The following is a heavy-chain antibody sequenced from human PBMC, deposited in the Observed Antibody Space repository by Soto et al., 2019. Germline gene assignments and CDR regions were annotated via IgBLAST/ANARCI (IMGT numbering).Heavy chain of an antibody. V-gene: IGHV3-21*01. CDR2: ISSSSSYI. J-gene: IGHJ3*02. CDR3: AREGTMVRGVIIASAFDI. D-gene: IGHD3-10*01. Sequence: PGKGLEWVSSISSSSSYIYYADSVKGRFTISRDNAKNSLYLQMNSLRAEDTAVYYCAREGTMVRGVIIASAFDIWGQGTMVTVSS.